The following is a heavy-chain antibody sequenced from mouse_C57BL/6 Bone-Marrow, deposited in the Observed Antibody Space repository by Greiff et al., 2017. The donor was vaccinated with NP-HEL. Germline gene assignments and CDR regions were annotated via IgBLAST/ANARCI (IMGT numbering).Heavy chain of an antibody. CDR1: GYAFSSSW. CDR2: IYPGDGDT. D-gene: IGHD2-1*01. V-gene: IGHV1-82*01. CDR3: ARHYGNSRYYFDY. Sequence: QVQLKQSGPELVKPGASVKISCKASGYAFSSSWMNWVKQRPGKGLEWIGRIYPGDGDTNYNGKFKGKATLTADKSSSTAYMQLSSLTSEDSAVYFCARHYGNSRYYFDYWGQGTTLTVSS. J-gene: IGHJ2*01.